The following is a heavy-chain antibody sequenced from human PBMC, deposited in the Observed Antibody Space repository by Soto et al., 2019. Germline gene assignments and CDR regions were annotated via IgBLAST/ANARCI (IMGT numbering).Heavy chain of an antibody. V-gene: IGHV3-23*01. CDR1: GFTFNTYA. D-gene: IGHD2-15*01. Sequence: GGSLRLSCAASGFTFNTYAMTWVRQAPGKGLEWVSAISGTGDRTYYADSVKGRFTISRDSSKKTLYLQMNSLRVEDTALYYCAAAPRGPASPPWDDWGQGTLVTVSS. CDR3: AAAPRGPASPPWDD. CDR2: ISGTGDRT. J-gene: IGHJ4*02.